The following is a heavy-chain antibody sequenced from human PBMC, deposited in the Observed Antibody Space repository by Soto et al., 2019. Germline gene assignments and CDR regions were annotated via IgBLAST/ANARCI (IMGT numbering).Heavy chain of an antibody. V-gene: IGHV1-58*01. CDR2: IVVGSGNT. CDR3: AADQCSGGSCSSFDY. Sequence: SVKFSCKASGFTFTSSSVQWVRQARGQRLEWIGWIVVGSGNTNYAEQLQERVTLNRDMSTSTAYMELSSLRSEDTAVYYCAADQCSGGSCSSFDYWGQGXLVTVNS. CDR1: GFTFTSSS. J-gene: IGHJ4*02. D-gene: IGHD2-15*01.